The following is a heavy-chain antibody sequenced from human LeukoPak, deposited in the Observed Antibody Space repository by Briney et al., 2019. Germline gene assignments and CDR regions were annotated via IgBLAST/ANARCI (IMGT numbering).Heavy chain of an antibody. J-gene: IGHJ4*02. V-gene: IGHV4-59*08. CDR3: ARHRRGYSGYGGRHFDY. Sequence: SETLSLTCTVSGGSISSYYWSWIRQPPGKGLEWIGYIYYSGSTNYNPSLKSRVTISVDTSKNQFSLKLSSVTAADTAVYYCARHRRGYSGYGGRHFDYWGQGTLVTVSS. D-gene: IGHD5-12*01. CDR1: GGSISSYY. CDR2: IYYSGST.